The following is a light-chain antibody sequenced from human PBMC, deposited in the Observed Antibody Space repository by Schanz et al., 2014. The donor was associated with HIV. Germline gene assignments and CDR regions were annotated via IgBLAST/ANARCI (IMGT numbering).Light chain of an antibody. CDR2: GAS. Sequence: EIVLTQSPGSLSLSPGGRATLSCGASQSVTSSYLAWYQQKPGQAPRLLIYGASSRATGIPDRFSGSGSGTEFTLTVSSLQSEDFAVYYCQQYYNWPYTFGQGTKLEIK. CDR3: QQYYNWPYT. V-gene: IGKV3-20*01. CDR1: QSVTSSY. J-gene: IGKJ2*01.